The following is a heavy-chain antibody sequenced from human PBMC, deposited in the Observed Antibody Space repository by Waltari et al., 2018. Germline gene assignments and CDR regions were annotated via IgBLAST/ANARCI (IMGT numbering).Heavy chain of an antibody. CDR1: GFRFSGSS. D-gene: IGHD6-19*01. CDR3: SGGEVTGTDF. J-gene: IGHJ4*02. Sequence: EVQVVESGGGLVQPGGSLKLSCATSGFRFSGSSIHLVRQTSGKGLEWVGRIRREPYNYATAYSASVKGRFTISRDDSKNTAFLQMNSLMTEDTAVYYCSGGEVTGTDFWGQGTLVTVSS. V-gene: IGHV3-73*01. CDR2: IRREPYNYAT.